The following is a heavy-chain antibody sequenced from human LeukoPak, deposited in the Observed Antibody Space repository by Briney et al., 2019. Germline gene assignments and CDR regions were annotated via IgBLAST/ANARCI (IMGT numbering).Heavy chain of an antibody. V-gene: IGHV1-18*01. CDR3: ARGWFGELFADY. D-gene: IGHD3-10*01. CDR2: ISAYNGNT. CDR1: GGTFSSYA. Sequence: ASVKVSCKASGGTFSSYAISWVRQAPGQGLEWMGWISAYNGNTNYAQKLQGRVTMTTDTSTSTAYMELRSLRSDDTAVYYCARGWFGELFADYWGQGTLVAVSS. J-gene: IGHJ4*02.